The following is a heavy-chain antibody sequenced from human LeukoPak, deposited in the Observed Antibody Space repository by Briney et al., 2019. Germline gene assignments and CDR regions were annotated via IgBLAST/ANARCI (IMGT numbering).Heavy chain of an antibody. Sequence: GGSLRLSCEVSGFTFTDYWMNWVRQAPGKGPEWVASIRQDGSEKTYVDSVKGRFTISRDNTKNSLSLQLNGLRAEDTAVYYCARDGTAADLYFDLWGQGTLVTVSS. CDR2: IRQDGSEK. J-gene: IGHJ4*01. D-gene: IGHD6-13*01. V-gene: IGHV3-7*01. CDR3: ARDGTAADLYFDL. CDR1: GFTFTDYW.